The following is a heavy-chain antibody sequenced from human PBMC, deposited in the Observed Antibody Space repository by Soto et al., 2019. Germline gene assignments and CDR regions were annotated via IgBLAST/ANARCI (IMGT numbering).Heavy chain of an antibody. CDR1: GDSIISGGYY. Sequence: PSETLSLTCTVSGDSIISGGYYWTWIRQQPGQGLEWIGHIYYSGSTYYNPSLTSRLTISIDTSKNQFSLKLRSVTAADTAVYYCSRDPFGGYSDSLGYYFYWGQGALVTVSS. CDR2: IYYSGST. CDR3: SRDPFGGYSDSLGYYFY. D-gene: IGHD3-22*01. V-gene: IGHV4-31*03. J-gene: IGHJ4*02.